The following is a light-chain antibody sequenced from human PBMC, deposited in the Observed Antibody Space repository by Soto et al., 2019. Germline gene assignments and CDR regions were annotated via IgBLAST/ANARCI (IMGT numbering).Light chain of an antibody. CDR2: DAS. CDR1: QDISNY. J-gene: IGKJ5*01. Sequence: DIQMTQSPSSLSASVGDRVTITCQASQDISNYLNWYQQKPGKAPKLLIYDASNLETGGPSRFSGSGSGTDFTSTISSLQPEDIATYYCQEYDNLPSITFGQGTRLEIK. V-gene: IGKV1-33*01. CDR3: QEYDNLPSIT.